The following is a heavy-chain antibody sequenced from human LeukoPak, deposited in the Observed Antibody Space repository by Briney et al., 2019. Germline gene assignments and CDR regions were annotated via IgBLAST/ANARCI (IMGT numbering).Heavy chain of an antibody. D-gene: IGHD6-13*01. Sequence: PSETLSLTCTVSGGSISSYYWSWIRQPAGKGLEWIGRIYTSGSTNYNPSLKSRVTMLVDTSKNQFSLKLSSVIAADTAVYYCARSPDIAAAVDYWGQGTLVTVSS. CDR2: IYTSGST. J-gene: IGHJ4*02. CDR3: ARSPDIAAAVDY. CDR1: GGSISSYY. V-gene: IGHV4-4*07.